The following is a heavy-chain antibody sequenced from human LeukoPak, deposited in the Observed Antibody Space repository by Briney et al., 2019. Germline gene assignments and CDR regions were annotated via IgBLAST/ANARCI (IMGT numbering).Heavy chain of an antibody. CDR1: GGSIVSSTNY. Sequence: PSETLSLTCTVFGGSIVSSTNYWAWVRQPPGKGLEWIGSIFYSGNTHYNPSLKSRVTMSVDTSKNEFSLKLTSVTAADTAVYYCTRHWSESYNYGMGVWGHGTTVTVSS. CDR3: TRHWSESYNYGMGV. CDR2: IFYSGNT. J-gene: IGHJ6*02. D-gene: IGHD3-3*01. V-gene: IGHV4-39*01.